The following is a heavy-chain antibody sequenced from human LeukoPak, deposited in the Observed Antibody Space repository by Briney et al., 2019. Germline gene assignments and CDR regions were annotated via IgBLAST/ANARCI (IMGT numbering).Heavy chain of an antibody. CDR1: GFTFSSYE. Sequence: GGSLRLSCAASGFTFSSYEMNWVRQAPGKGLEWVSYISSSGSTIYYADSVKGRFTISRDNAKNSLYLQMNSLRAEDTAVFYCATGSCSSSTCYRRYWGQGTLVTVSS. D-gene: IGHD2-2*02. V-gene: IGHV3-48*03. J-gene: IGHJ4*02. CDR3: ATGSCSSSTCYRRY. CDR2: ISSSGSTI.